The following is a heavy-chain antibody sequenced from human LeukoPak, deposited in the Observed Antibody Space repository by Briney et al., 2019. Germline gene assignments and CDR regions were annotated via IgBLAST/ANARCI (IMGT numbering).Heavy chain of an antibody. Sequence: GGSLRLSCAASGFTFSSCGMHWVRQAPGKGLEWVAVIWYDGSNKYYADSVKGRFTISRDNSKNTLYLQMNSLRAEDTAVYYCATNPGVQLCCDYWGQGTLVTVSS. J-gene: IGHJ4*02. D-gene: IGHD5-18*01. CDR2: IWYDGSNK. V-gene: IGHV3-33*01. CDR1: GFTFSSCG. CDR3: ATNPGVQLCCDY.